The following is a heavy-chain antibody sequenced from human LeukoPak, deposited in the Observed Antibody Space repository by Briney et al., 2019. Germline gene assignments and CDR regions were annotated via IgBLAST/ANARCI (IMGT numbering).Heavy chain of an antibody. Sequence: PGGSLRLSCAASGFTFSSYGMHWVRQAPGKGLEWVAFMRYDGSNKYYADSVKGRFTISRDNSKNTLYLQMNSLRAEDTAVYYCAKDSPSYDYVWGSLPPIGYWGQGTLVTVSS. V-gene: IGHV3-30*02. CDR2: MRYDGSNK. J-gene: IGHJ4*02. D-gene: IGHD3-16*01. CDR3: AKDSPSYDYVWGSLPPIGY. CDR1: GFTFSSYG.